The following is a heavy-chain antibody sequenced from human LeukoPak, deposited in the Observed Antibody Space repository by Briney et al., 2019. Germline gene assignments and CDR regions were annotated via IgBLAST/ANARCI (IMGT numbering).Heavy chain of an antibody. D-gene: IGHD3-3*01. Sequence: GGSLRLSCAASGFTFSSYRMNWVRQAPGKGLGWVSYISSSSSTIYYADSVKGRFTISRDNAKNSLYLQMNSLRDEDTAVYYCARDRGYDFWSGYYGFDYWGQGTLVTVSS. CDR1: GFTFSSYR. J-gene: IGHJ4*02. CDR2: ISSSSSTI. V-gene: IGHV3-48*02. CDR3: ARDRGYDFWSGYYGFDY.